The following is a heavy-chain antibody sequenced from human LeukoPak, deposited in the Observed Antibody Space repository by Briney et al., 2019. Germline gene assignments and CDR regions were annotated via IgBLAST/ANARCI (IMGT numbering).Heavy chain of an antibody. CDR2: ISYDGSNK. CDR1: GFTFSSYA. D-gene: IGHD2-2*01. J-gene: IGHJ6*02. Sequence: GGSLTLSCAASGFTFSSYAMHWVRQAPGKGLEWVAVISYDGSNKYYADSVKGRFTISRDNSKNTLYLQMNSLRAEDTAVYYTAGSTSCCGDYYYYYGMDVWGQGTTVTVSS. CDR3: AGSTSCCGDYYYYYGMDV. V-gene: IGHV3-30-3*01.